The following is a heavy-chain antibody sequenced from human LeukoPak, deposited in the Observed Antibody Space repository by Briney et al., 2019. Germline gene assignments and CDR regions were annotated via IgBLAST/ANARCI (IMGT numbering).Heavy chain of an antibody. V-gene: IGHV3-30*02. CDR1: GFTFSDYG. CDR3: AKDRISLGELLSSLEY. J-gene: IGHJ4*02. CDR2: LRYDGTNE. Sequence: GGSLRLSCAASGFTFSDYGMHWVRQAPGKGLERVAFLRYDGTNEYYSDSVRGRFSISRDNSKNTVYLQMNRLRAEDTAVYYCAKDRISLGELLSSLEYWGQGILVTVSS. D-gene: IGHD3-10*01.